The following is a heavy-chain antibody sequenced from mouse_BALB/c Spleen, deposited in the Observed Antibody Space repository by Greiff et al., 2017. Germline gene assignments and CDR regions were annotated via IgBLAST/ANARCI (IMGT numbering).Heavy chain of an antibody. V-gene: IGHV5-9-4*01. CDR2: ISSGGSYT. CDR3: ARDPPAYYGYAMDY. J-gene: IGHJ4*01. CDR1: GFTFSSYA. Sequence: EVKLMESGGGLVKPGGSLKLSCAASGFTFSSYAMSWVRQSPEKRLEWVAEISSGGSYTYYPDTVTGRYTISRDNAKNTLYLEMSSLRSEDTAMYHCARDPPAYYGYAMDYWGQGTSVTVSS. D-gene: IGHD1-1*01.